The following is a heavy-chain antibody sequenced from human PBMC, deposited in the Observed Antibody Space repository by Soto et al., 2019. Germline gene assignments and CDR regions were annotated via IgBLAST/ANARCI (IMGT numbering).Heavy chain of an antibody. V-gene: IGHV1-18*01. D-gene: IGHD6-19*01. CDR3: ARPIAVGFTRFYWFDP. J-gene: IGHJ5*02. Sequence: QVQLVQSGAEVKKPAASVKVSFKASGYTFPSYGISWVRQAPGQGLEWMGWISSHNGNTNCEQKLQGRVSMTTDTSTCKGYMELRSMRLDVTAVYYCARPIAVGFTRFYWFDPWGQGTLVTGSS. CDR2: ISSHNGNT. CDR1: GYTFPSYG.